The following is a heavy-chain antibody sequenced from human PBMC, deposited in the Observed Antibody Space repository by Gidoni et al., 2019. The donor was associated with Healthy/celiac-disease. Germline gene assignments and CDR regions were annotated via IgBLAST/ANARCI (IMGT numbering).Heavy chain of an antibody. J-gene: IGHJ4*02. D-gene: IGHD2-8*01. CDR1: GYTFTSYA. Sequence: QVQLVQSGAEVKKPGASVKVSCKASGYTFTSYAMHWVRQAPGQRLEWMGWINAGNGNTKYSQKFQGRVTITRDTSASTAYMELSSLRSEDTAVYYCARVSIERRGGDCTNGVCYRGVYFDYWGQGTLVTVSS. V-gene: IGHV1-3*01. CDR3: ARVSIERRGGDCTNGVCYRGVYFDY. CDR2: INAGNGNT.